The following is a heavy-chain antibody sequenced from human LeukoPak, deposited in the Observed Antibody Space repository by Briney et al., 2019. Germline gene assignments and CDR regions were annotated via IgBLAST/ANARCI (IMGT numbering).Heavy chain of an antibody. D-gene: IGHD1-14*01. CDR1: GGTFSSYA. J-gene: IGHJ5*02. V-gene: IGHV1-69*06. Sequence: GASVKVPCKASGGTFSSYAISWVRQAPGQGLEWMGRIIPIFGTANYAQKFQGRVTITADKSTSTAYMELSSLRSEDTAVYYCARVYNINWFDPWGQGTLVTVSS. CDR3: ARVYNINWFDP. CDR2: IIPIFGTA.